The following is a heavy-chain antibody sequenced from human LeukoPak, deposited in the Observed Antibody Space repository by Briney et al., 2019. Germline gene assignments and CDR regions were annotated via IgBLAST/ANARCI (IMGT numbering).Heavy chain of an antibody. D-gene: IGHD2-15*01. CDR2: ISAYNGNT. Sequence: APVKVSCKASGYTFTSYGISCVRQAPGQGLEWIGWISAYNGNTNYAQKLQGRVTMTTDTSTSTVYMELRGVRSDDTAVYYCARVGVADDAFDIWGQGTMVTVSS. V-gene: IGHV1-18*01. J-gene: IGHJ3*02. CDR3: ARVGVADDAFDI. CDR1: GYTFTSYG.